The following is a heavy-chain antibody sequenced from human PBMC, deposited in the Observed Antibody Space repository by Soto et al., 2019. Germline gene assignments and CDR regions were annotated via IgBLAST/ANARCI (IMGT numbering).Heavy chain of an antibody. V-gene: IGHV3-7*03. Sequence: EVQLVESGGGLVQPGGSLRLSCAASGFNFRTYWMSWVRQAPGKGLEWVANIKEDGTDKYYVDSVKGRLTVSRDNAKKLLYLQLNSLRAEDTAVYYCAREGFSYGPKGAVFDHWGQGSLVTVSS. D-gene: IGHD5-18*01. CDR2: IKEDGTDK. J-gene: IGHJ4*02. CDR3: AREGFSYGPKGAVFDH. CDR1: GFNFRTYW.